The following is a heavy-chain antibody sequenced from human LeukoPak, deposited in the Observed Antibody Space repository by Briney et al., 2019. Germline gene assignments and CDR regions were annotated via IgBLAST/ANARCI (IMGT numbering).Heavy chain of an antibody. D-gene: IGHD6-6*01. V-gene: IGHV3-21*01. J-gene: IGHJ6*04. CDR2: ISSSSSYI. Sequence: SGGSLRLSCAASGFTFSSYSMNWVRQAPGKGLEWVSSISSSSSYIYYADSVKGRFTISRDNAKNSLYLQMNSLRAEDTAVYYCARESPPSSSRGWVPQESDVWGKGTTVTVSS. CDR1: GFTFSSYS. CDR3: ARESPPSSSRGWVPQESDV.